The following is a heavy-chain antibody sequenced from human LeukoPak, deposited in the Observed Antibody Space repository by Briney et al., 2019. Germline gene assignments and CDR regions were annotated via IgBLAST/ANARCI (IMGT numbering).Heavy chain of an antibody. Sequence: SETLSLTCAVYGGSFSGYYWSWIRQPPGKGLEWIGEINHSGSTNYNPSLKSRVTISVDTSKNQFSLKLSSVTAADTAVYDCARGWAAMVKFDYWGQGTLVTVSS. CDR1: GGSFSGYY. V-gene: IGHV4-34*01. J-gene: IGHJ4*02. CDR2: INHSGST. D-gene: IGHD5-18*01. CDR3: ARGWAAMVKFDY.